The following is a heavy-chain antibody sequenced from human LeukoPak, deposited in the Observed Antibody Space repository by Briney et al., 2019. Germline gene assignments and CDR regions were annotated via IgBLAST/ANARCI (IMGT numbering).Heavy chain of an antibody. D-gene: IGHD6-19*01. J-gene: IGHJ4*02. CDR3: ASLPGAVAVDY. V-gene: IGHV3-48*01. CDR1: GVVFSGHN. Sequence: GGSLRLSCAASGVVFSGHNMNWVRQAPGKGLEWLSYISRDSGTIYYADSVKGRFTISRDNARNSLFLQMRRLRAGDTAVYYCASLPGAVAVDYWGQGTLVTVSS. CDR2: ISRDSGTI.